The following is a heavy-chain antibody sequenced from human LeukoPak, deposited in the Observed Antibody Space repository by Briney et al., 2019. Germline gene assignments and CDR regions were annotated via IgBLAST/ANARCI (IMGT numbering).Heavy chain of an antibody. D-gene: IGHD2-21*01. Sequence: RASVKVSCKASGYTFINHAIHWVRQAPGQRLEWMGWINIGNGNTMYSQNFQGRITITRDTSATTAYMDLSSLRSEDTAMYYCARRLGRSFDYWGQGTLVTVSS. V-gene: IGHV1-3*04. CDR1: GYTFINHA. CDR3: ARRLGRSFDY. CDR2: INIGNGNT. J-gene: IGHJ4*02.